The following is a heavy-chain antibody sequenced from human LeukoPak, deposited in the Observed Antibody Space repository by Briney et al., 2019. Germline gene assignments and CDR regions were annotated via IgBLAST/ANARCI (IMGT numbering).Heavy chain of an antibody. J-gene: IGHJ5*02. CDR3: ARRGCSSTSCSRFYNWFDP. D-gene: IGHD2-2*01. Sequence: SETLSLTCTVSGGSISSYYWSWLRQPPGKGLEWIGYIDYSGSTNYNPSLKSRVTISVDTSKNQFSLKLSSVTAADTAVYYCARRGCSSTSCSRFYNWFDPWGQGTLVTVSS. V-gene: IGHV4-59*08. CDR2: IDYSGST. CDR1: GGSISSYY.